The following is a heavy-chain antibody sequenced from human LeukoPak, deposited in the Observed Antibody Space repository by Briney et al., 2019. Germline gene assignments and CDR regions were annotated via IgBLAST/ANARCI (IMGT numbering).Heavy chain of an antibody. Sequence: GGFLRLSCAASGFDFSSNWMHWVRHAPGQGLVWVSRIKGDGISTNYADSVKGRFTISRDIAKNTLYLQMNSLRAEDTGVYYCAKDHYWSIDYWGRGTLVTVSS. CDR1: GFDFSSNW. CDR2: IKGDGIST. D-gene: IGHD3-3*01. CDR3: AKDHYWSIDY. J-gene: IGHJ4*02. V-gene: IGHV3-74*01.